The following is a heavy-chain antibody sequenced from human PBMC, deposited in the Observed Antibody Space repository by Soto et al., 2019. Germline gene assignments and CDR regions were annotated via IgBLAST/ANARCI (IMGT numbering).Heavy chain of an antibody. CDR3: ASRYYDSSGYWGAFDI. CDR1: GGTFSSYA. J-gene: IGHJ3*02. D-gene: IGHD3-22*01. Sequence: QVQLVQSGAEVKKPGSSVKVSCKASGGTFSSYAISWVRQAPGQGLEWMGGIIPIFGTANYAQTFQGRVTITADKSTSTAYMELSSLRSDDTAVYYCASRYYDSSGYWGAFDIWGQGTMVTVSS. V-gene: IGHV1-69*06. CDR2: IIPIFGTA.